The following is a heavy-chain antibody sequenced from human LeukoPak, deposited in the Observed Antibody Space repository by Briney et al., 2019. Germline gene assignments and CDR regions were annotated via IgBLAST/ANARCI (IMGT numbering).Heavy chain of an antibody. CDR1: GFTFSSYG. V-gene: IGHV3-23*01. D-gene: IGHD4-11*01. CDR2: IRSSGDST. Sequence: GGTLRLSCAASGFTFSSYGMSWVRQAPGKGLEWVSGIRSSGDSTYYADSVKGRFTISRDNSKNTLYLQMNSLRAEDTAVYYCAKVGTTRRDSGAFALWGQGTMVTVSS. J-gene: IGHJ3*01. CDR3: AKVGTTRRDSGAFAL.